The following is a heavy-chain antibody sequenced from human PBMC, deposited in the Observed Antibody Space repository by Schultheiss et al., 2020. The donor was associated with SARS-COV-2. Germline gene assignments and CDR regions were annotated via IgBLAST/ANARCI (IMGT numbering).Heavy chain of an antibody. V-gene: IGHV4-59*12. CDR1: GGSISSYY. CDR2: IYHSGST. CDR3: ARDIYDRYSSGWYPFDY. J-gene: IGHJ4*02. Sequence: SETLSLTCTVSGGSISSYYWSWIRQPPGKGLEWIGSIYHSGSTNYNPSLKSRVTISVDTSKNQFSLKLSSVTAADTAVYYCARDIYDRYSSGWYPFDYWGQGTLVTVSS. D-gene: IGHD6-19*01.